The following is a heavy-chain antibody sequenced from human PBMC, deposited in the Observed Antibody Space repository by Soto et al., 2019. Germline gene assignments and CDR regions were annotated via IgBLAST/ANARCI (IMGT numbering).Heavy chain of an antibody. J-gene: IGHJ6*02. V-gene: IGHV1-24*01. CDR2: FDPEDGET. Sequence: ASVKVSCKVSGYTLTELSMHWVRQAPGKGLEWMGGFDPEDGETIYAQKFRGRVTMTEDTSTDTAYMELSSLRSEDTAVYYCATCVVVVGATRLVYYYGMDVWGQGTTVTVSS. D-gene: IGHD2-15*01. CDR3: ATCVVVVGATRLVYYYGMDV. CDR1: GYTLTELS.